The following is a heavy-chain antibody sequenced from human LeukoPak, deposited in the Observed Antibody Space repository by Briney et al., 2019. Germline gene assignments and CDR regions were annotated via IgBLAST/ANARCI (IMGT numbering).Heavy chain of an antibody. D-gene: IGHD5-18*01. CDR1: GFTFSSYG. J-gene: IGHJ4*02. CDR2: IRYDGSSK. Sequence: GGSLRLSCAASGFTFSSYGIHWVRQAPGKGLEWVAFIRYDGSSKSYADAVKGRFTISRDNSKNTLYLQMNSLGAEDTAVYYCAKDRLRGYTYVDYWGQGTLVTVSS. CDR3: AKDRLRGYTYVDY. V-gene: IGHV3-30*02.